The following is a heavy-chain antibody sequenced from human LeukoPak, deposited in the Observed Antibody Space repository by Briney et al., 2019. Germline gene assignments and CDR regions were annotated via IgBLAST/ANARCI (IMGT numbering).Heavy chain of an antibody. CDR1: GVIFSSYG. CDR2: ISYDGSDK. V-gene: IGHV3-30*18. J-gene: IGHJ4*02. CDR3: AKGQQYSNLQLFDY. D-gene: IGHD1-26*01. Sequence: GGSLRLSCVVSGVIFSSYGMHWVRQAPGKGPEWVAFISYDGSDKYYADSVKGRFTVSRDNSKNTLYLQMNSLRAEDTAVYYCAKGQQYSNLQLFDYWGQGTLVTVSS.